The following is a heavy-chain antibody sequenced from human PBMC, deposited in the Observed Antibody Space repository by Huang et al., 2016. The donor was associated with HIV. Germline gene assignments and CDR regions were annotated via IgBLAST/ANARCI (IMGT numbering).Heavy chain of an antibody. Sequence: QVQLQESGRGLVKPSETLSLTCTVSGGSISSSFYYGGWIRQSPGKGLEWMGSMYYSESTYYNPSLKSRVTISADTSNSQFSLKLTSVTAADSAVYYCVRHRPNYDFWSGYYPYFDDWGQGTLVTVSS. V-gene: IGHV4-39*01. CDR3: VRHRPNYDFWSGYYPYFDD. CDR1: GGSISSSFYY. CDR2: MYYSEST. D-gene: IGHD3-3*01. J-gene: IGHJ4*02.